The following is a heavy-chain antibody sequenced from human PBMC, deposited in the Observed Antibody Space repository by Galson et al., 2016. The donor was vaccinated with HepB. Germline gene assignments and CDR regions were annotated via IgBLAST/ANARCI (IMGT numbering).Heavy chain of an antibody. D-gene: IGHD3-10*01. V-gene: IGHV3-33*01. CDR2: IWYDGRNQ. CDR1: GSTFSSYG. J-gene: IGHJ6*02. Sequence: SLRLSCAASGSTFSSYGMHWVRQAPGKGLEWVAVIWYDGRNQKYVDSVKGRFTISRDNSKSTLYLQMNSLTVDDTAVYYCARDAVVRGSPYYYGMDVWGQGTTVTVSS. CDR3: ARDAVVRGSPYYYGMDV.